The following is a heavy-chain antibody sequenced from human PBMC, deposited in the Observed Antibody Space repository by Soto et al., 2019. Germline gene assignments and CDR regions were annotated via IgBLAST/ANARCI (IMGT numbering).Heavy chain of an antibody. D-gene: IGHD3-22*01. V-gene: IGHV1-3*01. CDR2: IKAGNGNT. CDR1: GYTLTSYA. J-gene: IGHJ6*02. CDR3: AREAAGIVVVISNYGMDV. Sequence: ASVKVSCKASGYTLTSYAMHWVRQAPGQRIEWMGWIKAGNGNTKYSQKFQGRVTITRDTSASTAYMELSSLRSEDTALYYCAREAAGIVVVISNYGMDVWGQGTTVTV.